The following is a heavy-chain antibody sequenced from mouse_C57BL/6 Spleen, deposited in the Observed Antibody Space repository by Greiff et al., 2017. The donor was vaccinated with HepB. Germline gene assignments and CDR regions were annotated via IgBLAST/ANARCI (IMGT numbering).Heavy chain of an antibody. J-gene: IGHJ3*01. CDR3: TRDYGITGFAY. Sequence: VQRVESGAELVRPGASVTLSCKASGYTFTDYEMHWVKQTPVHGLEWIGAIDPETGGTAYNQKFKGKAILTADKSSSTAYMELRSLTSEDSAVYYCTRDYGITGFAYWGQGTLVTVSA. CDR1: GYTFTDYE. CDR2: IDPETGGT. V-gene: IGHV1-15*01. D-gene: IGHD2-1*01.